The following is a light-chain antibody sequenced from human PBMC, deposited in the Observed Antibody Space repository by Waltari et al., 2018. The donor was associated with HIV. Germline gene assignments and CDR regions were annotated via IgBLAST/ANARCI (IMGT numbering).Light chain of an antibody. CDR1: YSNIGSAN. V-gene: IGLV1-47*01. CDR3: TGWDASLSEYV. CDR2: KNI. J-gene: IGLJ1*01. Sequence: QSVLTQPPSASGTPGQRVTISCSGSYSNIGSANVYWYQHLPGTAPKLLIYKNIQRPSGVPDRFSGSKSGASAYLAISGLRSEDEADYYCTGWDASLSEYVFGPGTRVTV.